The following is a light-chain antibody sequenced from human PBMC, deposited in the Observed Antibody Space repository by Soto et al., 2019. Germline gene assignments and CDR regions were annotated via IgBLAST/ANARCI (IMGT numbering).Light chain of an antibody. CDR3: SSYTSSSTVV. CDR1: SRDVGSYNY. CDR2: DVS. J-gene: IGLJ3*02. V-gene: IGLV2-14*01. Sequence: QSALTQPASVSGSPGQSITISCTGTSRDVGSYNYVSWYQQRAGKAPRLMIYDVSDRPSGISIRFSGSKSGNTASLTISGLQAEDEADYFCSSYTSSSTVVFGGGTKLTVL.